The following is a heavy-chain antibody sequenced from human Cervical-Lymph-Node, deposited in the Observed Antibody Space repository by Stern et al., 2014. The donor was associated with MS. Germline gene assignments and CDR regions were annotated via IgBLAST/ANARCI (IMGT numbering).Heavy chain of an antibody. CDR1: GFTFSSYA. CDR2: ISGSGTST. Sequence: EVQLVESGGGLVKPGGSLRLSCAASGFTFSSYAMSWVRQAPGKGLEWVSAISGSGTSTYYADSVKGRFTISRDNSKNTLYLQMNSLRAEDTAVYYCANNIVATQDFDYWGQGTLVTVSS. CDR3: ANNIVATQDFDY. D-gene: IGHD5-12*01. J-gene: IGHJ4*02. V-gene: IGHV3-23*04.